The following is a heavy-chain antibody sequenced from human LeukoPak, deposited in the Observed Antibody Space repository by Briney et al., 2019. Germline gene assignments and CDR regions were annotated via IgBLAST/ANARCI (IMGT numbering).Heavy chain of an antibody. CDR2: IKQNGSEK. CDR1: GFSYSFYW. Sequence: GGSLRLSCAASGFSYSFYWMSWVRQAPGKGLEWVANIKQNGSEKYYVDSVKGRFTISRDNVKNSLYLQINSLRTEDTAVYYCARGQRAHVEWSNYMDVWGKGTTVIVSS. V-gene: IGHV3-7*01. J-gene: IGHJ6*03. D-gene: IGHD3-3*01. CDR3: ARGQRAHVEWSNYMDV.